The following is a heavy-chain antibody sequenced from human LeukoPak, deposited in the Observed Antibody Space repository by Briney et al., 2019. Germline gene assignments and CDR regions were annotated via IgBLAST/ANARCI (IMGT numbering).Heavy chain of an antibody. CDR3: TTRVGSGTYYRYDY. CDR2: ISYDGSNK. D-gene: IGHD3-10*01. Sequence: PGGSLRLSCAASGFTFSSYAMHWVRQAPGKGLEWVAVISYDGSNKYYADSVKGRFTISRDNSKNTLYLQMNSPKTEDTAVYYCTTRVGSGTYYRYDYWGQGTLVTVSS. J-gene: IGHJ4*02. V-gene: IGHV3-30*04. CDR1: GFTFSSYA.